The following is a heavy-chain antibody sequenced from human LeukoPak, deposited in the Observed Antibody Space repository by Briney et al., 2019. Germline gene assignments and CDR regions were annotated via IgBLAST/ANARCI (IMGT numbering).Heavy chain of an antibody. CDR1: GFTFSSYA. D-gene: IGHD3-16*01. V-gene: IGHV3-74*01. J-gene: IGHJ6*04. CDR2: ITRDGSST. Sequence: GGSLRLSCAASGFTFSSYAMSWVRQAPGKGLEWVSRITRDGSSTTYADSVKERFTTSRDNAKNTLYLQMDSLRDDDTAVYYCARDPGYESWSPFWGGMDVWGNGTTVIVSS. CDR3: ARDPGYESWSPFWGGMDV.